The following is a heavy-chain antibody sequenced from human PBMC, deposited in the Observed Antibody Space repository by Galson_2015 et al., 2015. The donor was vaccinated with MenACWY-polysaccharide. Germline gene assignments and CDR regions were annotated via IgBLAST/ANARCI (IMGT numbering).Heavy chain of an antibody. CDR2: TRNKAYSYTT. D-gene: IGHD4-17*01. V-gene: IGHV3-72*01. CDR1: GFTFSDHY. Sequence: LRLSCAASGFTFSDHYMDWVRQAPGKGLEWVGRTRNKAYSYTTEYAASVKGRFTISRDDSKNSLYLQMNGLKTEDTAVYYCVRAPYGDYEAFDIWGQGTMVTVSS. CDR3: VRAPYGDYEAFDI. J-gene: IGHJ3*02.